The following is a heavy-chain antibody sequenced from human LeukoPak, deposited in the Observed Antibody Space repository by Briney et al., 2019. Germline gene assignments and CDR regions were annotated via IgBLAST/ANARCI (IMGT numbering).Heavy chain of an antibody. J-gene: IGHJ4*02. D-gene: IGHD6-13*01. Sequence: SAPLSFTWSAGCGFTSSCYGWWRRLPGGDLLGLVGYIYYSGSTNYNPSIKSRVTISVDTSKNQFSLKLSSETAADTAVYYCARFEGSAAAGFYFDYWGQGTLVTVSS. CDR3: ARFEGSAAAGFYFDY. CDR2: IYYSGST. V-gene: IGHV4-59*08. CDR1: CGFTSSCY.